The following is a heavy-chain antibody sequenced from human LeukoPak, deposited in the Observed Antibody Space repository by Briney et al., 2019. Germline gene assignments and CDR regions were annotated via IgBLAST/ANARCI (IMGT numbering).Heavy chain of an antibody. CDR2: ISSTSRYI. J-gene: IGHJ3*02. CDR3: ARGGLYCSSTSCYQVDAFDI. V-gene: IGHV3-21*01. D-gene: IGHD2-2*01. CDR1: GFSFSSYS. Sequence: GGSLRLSCAASGFSFSSYSMNWVRQAPGKGLEWVSSISSTSRYIYYADSLKARFTISRDNAKNSLYLQMNSLRAEDTAVYYCARGGLYCSSTSCYQVDAFDIWGQGTMVTVSS.